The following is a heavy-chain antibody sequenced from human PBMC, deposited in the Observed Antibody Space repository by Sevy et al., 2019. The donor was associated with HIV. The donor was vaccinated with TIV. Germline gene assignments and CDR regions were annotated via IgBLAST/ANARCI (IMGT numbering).Heavy chain of an antibody. CDR2: MNPNSGNT. CDR3: ASQGSSGWADAFDI. V-gene: IGHV1-8*01. D-gene: IGHD6-19*01. Sequence: ASVKVSCKASGYTFTSYDINWVRQATGQGLEWMGWMNPNSGNTGYAQKFQGRVTMTRNTSISTAYMELSSLRSEDTAVYYCASQGSSGWADAFDIWGQGTMVTVSS. J-gene: IGHJ3*02. CDR1: GYTFTSYD.